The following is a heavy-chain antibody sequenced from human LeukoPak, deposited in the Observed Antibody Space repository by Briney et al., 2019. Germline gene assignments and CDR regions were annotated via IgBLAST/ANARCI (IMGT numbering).Heavy chain of an antibody. CDR1: GFTFSNYE. Sequence: GGSLRLSCAASGFTFSNYEINWVRQAPGKGLEWVSYISGGGGTIYYADSVKGRFTISRDNAKNLLYLQMNSLRAEDTAVYYCARVSRRYYYDSSGYLGYWGQGTLVTVSS. V-gene: IGHV3-48*03. J-gene: IGHJ4*02. CDR2: ISGGGGTI. CDR3: ARVSRRYYYDSSGYLGY. D-gene: IGHD3-22*01.